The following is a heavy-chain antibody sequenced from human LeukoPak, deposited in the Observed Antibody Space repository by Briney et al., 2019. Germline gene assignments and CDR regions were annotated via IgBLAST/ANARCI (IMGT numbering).Heavy chain of an antibody. CDR2: ISTTSSSSYI. V-gene: IGHV3-21*01. Sequence: GGSLRLSCAASGFTFSRYAMNWVRQAPGKGLEWVSSISTTSSSSYIHYADSMKGLFTISRDNAKSSLYLQMNSLRAEDTAVYYCARVMAGYSYMDVWGKGTTVTVSS. D-gene: IGHD3-10*01. J-gene: IGHJ6*03. CDR1: GFTFSRYA. CDR3: ARVMAGYSYMDV.